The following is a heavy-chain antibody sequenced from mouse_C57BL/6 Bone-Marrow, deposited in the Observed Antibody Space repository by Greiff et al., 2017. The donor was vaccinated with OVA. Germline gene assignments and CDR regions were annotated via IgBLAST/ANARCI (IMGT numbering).Heavy chain of an antibody. V-gene: IGHV1-69*01. CDR2: IDPSDSYT. J-gene: IGHJ3*01. D-gene: IGHD2-4*01. Sequence: QVQLQQPGAELVMPGASVKLSCKASGYTFTSYWMHWVKQRPGHGLEWIGEIDPSDSYTNYNQKFKGKSTLTVDKSSSTAYMQLSSLTSEDSAVYYCARWGLGAWFAYWGQGTLVTVSA. CDR1: GYTFTSYW. CDR3: ARWGLGAWFAY.